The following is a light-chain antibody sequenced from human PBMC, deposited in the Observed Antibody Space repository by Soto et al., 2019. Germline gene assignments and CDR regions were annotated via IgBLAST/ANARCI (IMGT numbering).Light chain of an antibody. V-gene: IGKV3-20*01. CDR2: GAS. CDR1: QSVSSNY. J-gene: IGKJ1*01. Sequence: EIVLTQSPGTLSLSPGERATLSCRASQSVSSNYLAWYQQKPGQAPTLLIYGASSRATGIPDRFSGSGSGTDLTLTINRLEPEDFAVYYCQQYSNSPQTFGQGTKVEIK. CDR3: QQYSNSPQT.